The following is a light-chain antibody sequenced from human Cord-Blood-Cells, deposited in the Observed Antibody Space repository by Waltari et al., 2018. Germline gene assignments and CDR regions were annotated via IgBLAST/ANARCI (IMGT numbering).Light chain of an antibody. J-gene: IGKJ1*01. CDR3: QQSYSTPRA. CDR1: QSISSY. Sequence: DIQMTPSPSSLYASVGDRVTITCRASQSISSYLNWYQQKPGNAPKLLIYAASSLQSGVPSRFSDSGSGTDFTLTISSLQPEDFATYYCQQSYSTPRAFGQGTKVEIK. CDR2: AAS. V-gene: IGKV1-39*01.